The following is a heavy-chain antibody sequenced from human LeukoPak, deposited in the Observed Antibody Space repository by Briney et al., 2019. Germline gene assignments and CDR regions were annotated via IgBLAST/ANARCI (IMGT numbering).Heavy chain of an antibody. V-gene: IGHV4-30-2*01. Sequence: SETLSLTCAFSGGSISSGGYSWSWIRQPPGKGLEWIGYIYHSGSTYYNPSLKSRVTISVDRSKNQFSLKLSSVTAADTAVYYCARESGSYPAYYFDYWGQGTLVTVSS. J-gene: IGHJ4*02. CDR2: IYHSGST. CDR1: GGSISSGGYS. D-gene: IGHD1-26*01. CDR3: ARESGSYPAYYFDY.